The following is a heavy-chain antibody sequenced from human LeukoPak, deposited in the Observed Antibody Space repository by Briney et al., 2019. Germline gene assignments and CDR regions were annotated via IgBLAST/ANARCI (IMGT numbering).Heavy chain of an antibody. V-gene: IGHV3-20*04. CDR1: GFSIEDFG. CDR3: AMKFSRDYYYMDV. J-gene: IGHJ6*03. Sequence: RPGGSLRLSCEASGFSIEDFGMSWVRQPPGKGLEWVSGVTWNGGSTGYAASVEGRFTISRDNAKNSLYLQMNSLRAADTALYYCAMKFSRDYYYMDVWGKGTTVTVSS. CDR2: VTWNGGST.